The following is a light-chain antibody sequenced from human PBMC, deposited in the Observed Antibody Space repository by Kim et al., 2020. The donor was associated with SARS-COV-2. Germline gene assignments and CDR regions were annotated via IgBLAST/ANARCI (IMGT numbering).Light chain of an antibody. J-gene: IGKJ2*01. CDR1: EGISEY. CDR2: TSS. CDR3: QQNSSSPYT. V-gene: IGKV1-39*01. Sequence: IQMTQSPPSLSASVGGGVTITCRASEGISEYLTWYQQKPGTAPKLLINTSSNLQNGVPSRFSGSGSGTDFTLTITNLQTEDSATYYCQQNSSSPYTFGQGTKVDIK.